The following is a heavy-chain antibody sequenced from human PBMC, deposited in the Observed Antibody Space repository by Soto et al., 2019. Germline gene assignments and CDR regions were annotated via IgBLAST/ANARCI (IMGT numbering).Heavy chain of an antibody. V-gene: IGHV1-18*01. CDR1: GYTFYSHS. Sequence: QAQLVQSGAEVRKPGASVKVSCKASGYTFYSHSISWVRQAPGQGLEWMGRINADYGNTQYAQKFRGRVTMTTDTSTTTVFMELRKLRSDDTAVYYCARCIQGDDYYGMDVWGQGTTVTVSS. CDR2: INADYGNT. J-gene: IGHJ6*02. CDR3: ARCIQGDDYYGMDV. D-gene: IGHD5-18*01.